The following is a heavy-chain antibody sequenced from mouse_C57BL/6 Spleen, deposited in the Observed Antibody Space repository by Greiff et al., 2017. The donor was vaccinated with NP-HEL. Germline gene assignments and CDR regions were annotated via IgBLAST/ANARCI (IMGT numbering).Heavy chain of an antibody. CDR2: IYPGDGDT. CDR3: ARSGDYGGYYYAMDY. J-gene: IGHJ4*01. V-gene: IGHV1-82*01. D-gene: IGHD2-4*01. CDR1: GYAFSSSW. Sequence: QVQLQQSGPELVKPGASVKISCKASGYAFSSSWMNWVKQRPGKGLEWIGRIYPGDGDTNYNENVKGKATMTADRSSSTSYLQLSSLSSENSAFYVCARSGDYGGYYYAMDYWGQGTSVTVSS.